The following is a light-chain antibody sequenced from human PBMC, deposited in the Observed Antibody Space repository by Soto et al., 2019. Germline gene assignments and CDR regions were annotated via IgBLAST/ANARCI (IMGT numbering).Light chain of an antibody. Sequence: QSALTQPPSASGSPGQSVTISCTGTSSDVGGYNYVSWYQQHPGKAPKLMMFEVSKRPSGVPDRFSGSKFGNTASLTVSGLQGEDEEDYQCASYGGNNNLLFGGGTQVTVL. CDR2: EVS. J-gene: IGLJ2*01. CDR1: SSDVGGYNY. V-gene: IGLV2-8*01. CDR3: ASYGGNNNLL.